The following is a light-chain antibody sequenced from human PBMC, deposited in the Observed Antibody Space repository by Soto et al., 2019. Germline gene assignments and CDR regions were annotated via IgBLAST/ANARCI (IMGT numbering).Light chain of an antibody. CDR2: DAS. J-gene: IGKJ4*01. Sequence: STLSASVGDRVTITCRASQNINSWLAWYQQKPGKAPKLLIYDASSLESGISLRFSGSGSGTEFTLTISSLQPDDFATYYCQQYNSYSFGGGTKVDIK. V-gene: IGKV1-5*01. CDR1: QNINSW. CDR3: QQYNSYS.